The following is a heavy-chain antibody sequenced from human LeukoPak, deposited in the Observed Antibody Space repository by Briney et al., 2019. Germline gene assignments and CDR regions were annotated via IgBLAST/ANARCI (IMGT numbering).Heavy chain of an antibody. CDR3: TRARRVGPTEMI. CDR1: GGSFSGYY. CDR2: INHSEST. Sequence: SETLSLTCAVYGGSFSGYYWSWIRQPPGKGLEWIGEINHSESTNYNPSLKSRVTISVDMSKNQFSLKLSSVTAADTAVYYCTRARRVGPTEMIWGQGTLLTVSS. D-gene: IGHD1-26*01. V-gene: IGHV4-34*01. J-gene: IGHJ4*02.